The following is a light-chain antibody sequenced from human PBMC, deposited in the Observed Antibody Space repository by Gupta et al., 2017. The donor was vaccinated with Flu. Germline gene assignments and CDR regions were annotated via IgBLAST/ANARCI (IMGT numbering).Light chain of an antibody. Sequence: GDRVTIACLASQSISSYLNWYQQKPGKAPNLLIYSASNVQSGVPSRFSGSGSGTDLTLTISRMQPEDFATYYCLQSNDLPPTLGQGTKVEIK. CDR2: SAS. J-gene: IGKJ2*01. V-gene: IGKV1-39*01. CDR3: LQSNDLPPT. CDR1: QSISSY.